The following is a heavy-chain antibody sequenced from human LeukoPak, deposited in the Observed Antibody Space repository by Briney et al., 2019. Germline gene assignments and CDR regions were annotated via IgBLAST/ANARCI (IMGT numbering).Heavy chain of an antibody. CDR1: GYTFTSYG. D-gene: IGHD3-22*01. CDR2: ISAYNGNT. Sequence: ASVKVSCKASGYTFTSYGISWVRQAPGQGLEWMGWISAYNGNTNYAQKLQGRVTMTTDTSTSTAYMELRSLRSDDTAVYYCATLGYYYDSSGYLILKRNFDYWGQGTLVTVSS. CDR3: ATLGYYYDSSGYLILKRNFDY. V-gene: IGHV1-18*01. J-gene: IGHJ4*02.